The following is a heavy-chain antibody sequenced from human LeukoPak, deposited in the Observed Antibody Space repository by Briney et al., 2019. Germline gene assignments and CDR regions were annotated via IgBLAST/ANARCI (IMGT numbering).Heavy chain of an antibody. Sequence: KPSQTLSLTCAVSGGSISSGGYSWSWIRQPPGKGLEWIGYIYHSGSTYYNPSLKSRVTISVDRSKNQFSLKLSSVTAADTAVYYCARENYWGTFNYWGQGTLVTVSS. CDR3: ARENYWGTFNY. CDR2: IYHSGST. D-gene: IGHD1-1*01. CDR1: GGSISSGGYS. V-gene: IGHV4-30-2*01. J-gene: IGHJ4*02.